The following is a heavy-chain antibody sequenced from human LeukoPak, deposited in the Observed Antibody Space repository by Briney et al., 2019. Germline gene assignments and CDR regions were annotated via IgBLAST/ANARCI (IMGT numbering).Heavy chain of an antibody. CDR3: ARKELEISLTDY. D-gene: IGHD3-10*01. CDR2: ISGSGGST. J-gene: IGHJ4*02. V-gene: IGHV3-23*01. Sequence: GGSLRLSCAASDFTFSSYAMSWVRQAPGKGLEWVSAISGSGGSTYYADSVKGRFTISRDNSKNTLYLQMNSLRAEDTAVYYCARKELEISLTDYWGQGTLVTVSS. CDR1: DFTFSSYA.